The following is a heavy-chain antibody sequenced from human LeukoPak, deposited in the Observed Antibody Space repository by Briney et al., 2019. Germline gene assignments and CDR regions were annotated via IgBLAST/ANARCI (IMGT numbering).Heavy chain of an antibody. CDR1: EFTFTSYE. Sequence: PGGSLRLSCAASEFTFTSYEMNWVRQAPGKGLEWVSAITGSGGSTYYADSVKGRFTISRDNSKNTLYLQMNSLRAEDTAVYYCARNSYGKADYFDYWGQGTLVTVSS. CDR3: ARNSYGKADYFDY. D-gene: IGHD5-18*01. CDR2: ITGSGGST. J-gene: IGHJ4*02. V-gene: IGHV3-23*01.